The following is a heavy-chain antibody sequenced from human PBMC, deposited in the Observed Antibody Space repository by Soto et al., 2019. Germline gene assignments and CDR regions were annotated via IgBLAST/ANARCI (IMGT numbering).Heavy chain of an antibody. D-gene: IGHD6-19*01. V-gene: IGHV3-48*02. CDR1: GFTFSSYS. CDR3: AKDISPIAVAGTRPDY. J-gene: IGHJ4*02. CDR2: ISSSSSTI. Sequence: GGSLRLSCAASGFTFSSYSMNWVRQAPGKGLEWVSYISSSSSTIYYADSVKGRFTISRDNAKNSLYLQMNSLRDEDTAVYYCAKDISPIAVAGTRPDYWGQGTLVTVSS.